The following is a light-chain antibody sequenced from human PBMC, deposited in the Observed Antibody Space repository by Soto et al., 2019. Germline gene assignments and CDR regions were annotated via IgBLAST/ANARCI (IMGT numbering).Light chain of an antibody. CDR2: EVT. CDR3: CSYTITSTPFV. V-gene: IGLV2-14*01. CDR1: SSDIGGYNY. J-gene: IGLJ1*01. Sequence: VLTQPASVSGSPGQSITISCTGTSSDIGGYNYVSWYQQHPGKAPKHVISEVTNRPSGVSNRFSGSKSGNTASLTISGLQTEDEADYYCCSYTITSTPFVFVTGTKVTVL.